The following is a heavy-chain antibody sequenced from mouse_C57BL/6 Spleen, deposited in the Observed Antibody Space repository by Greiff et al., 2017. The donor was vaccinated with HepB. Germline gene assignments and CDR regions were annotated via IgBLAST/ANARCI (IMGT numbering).Heavy chain of an antibody. CDR2: IHPNSGST. D-gene: IGHD1-1*01. Sequence: QVQLQQSGAELVKPGASVKLSCKASGYTFTSYWMHWVKQRPGQGLEWIGMIHPNSGSTNYNEKFKSKATLTVDKSSSTAYMQLSSLTSEDSAVYYCASLSGSSSWFAYWGQGTLVTVSA. CDR1: GYTFTSYW. V-gene: IGHV1-64*01. J-gene: IGHJ3*01. CDR3: ASLSGSSSWFAY.